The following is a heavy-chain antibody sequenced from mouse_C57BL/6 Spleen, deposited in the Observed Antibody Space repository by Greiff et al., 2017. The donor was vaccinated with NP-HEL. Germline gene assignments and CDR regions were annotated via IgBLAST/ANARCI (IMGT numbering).Heavy chain of an antibody. CDR2: ISGGGGNT. Sequence: EVHLVESGGGLVKPGGSLKLSCAASGFTFSSYTMSWVRQTPEKRLEWVATISGGGGNTYYPDSVKGRFTISRDNAKNTLYLQMSSLRSEDTALYYCARTYYYGSSYLGYYAMDYWGQGTSVTVSS. CDR1: GFTFSSYT. J-gene: IGHJ4*01. V-gene: IGHV5-9*01. D-gene: IGHD1-1*01. CDR3: ARTYYYGSSYLGYYAMDY.